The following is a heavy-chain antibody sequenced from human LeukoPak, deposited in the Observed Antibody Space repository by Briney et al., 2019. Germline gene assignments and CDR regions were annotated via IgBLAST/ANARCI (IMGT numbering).Heavy chain of an antibody. D-gene: IGHD3-10*01. J-gene: IGHJ6*02. CDR2: IYPGGSDA. V-gene: IGHV5-51*01. CDR1: GYRFTNYW. CDR3: ARYGSGGFYGMDV. Sequence: ESLKISCKGSGYRFTNYWIGWVRQMPGKGLEWMGIIYPGGSDASYSPSFQGQVTISVDKSITTAYLQWSSLKASDTAIYYRARYGSGGFYGMDVWGQGTTVTVSS.